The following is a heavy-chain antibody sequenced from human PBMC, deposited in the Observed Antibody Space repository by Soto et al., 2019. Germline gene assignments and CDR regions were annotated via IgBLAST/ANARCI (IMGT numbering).Heavy chain of an antibody. J-gene: IGHJ5*02. D-gene: IGHD3-3*01. CDR1: GFTFATFA. CDR3: ARDGLPDDFRSGGYWFDP. Sequence: PGGSLRLSCDASGFTFATFAFHWVRQATGKGLEWVALISHDGNDKYYADSVKGRFTISRDNSENSLFMLMNSLRAEDTAVYFCARDGLPDDFRSGGYWFDPWGQGTQVTVSS. V-gene: IGHV3-30*04. CDR2: ISHDGNDK.